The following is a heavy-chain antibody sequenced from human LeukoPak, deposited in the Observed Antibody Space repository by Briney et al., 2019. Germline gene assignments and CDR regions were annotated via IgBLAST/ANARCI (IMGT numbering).Heavy chain of an antibody. CDR3: ARWGSELHDDAFDI. D-gene: IGHD6-25*01. Sequence: GGSLTLSCAASGFTFSSYSMNWVRQAPGKGLEWVANIRQDGSEKHYLDSVKGRITISRDNAKNSLYLQMNSLRVEDTAVYYCARWGSELHDDAFDIWGQGTMVTVSS. V-gene: IGHV3-7*01. CDR1: GFTFSSYS. CDR2: IRQDGSEK. J-gene: IGHJ3*02.